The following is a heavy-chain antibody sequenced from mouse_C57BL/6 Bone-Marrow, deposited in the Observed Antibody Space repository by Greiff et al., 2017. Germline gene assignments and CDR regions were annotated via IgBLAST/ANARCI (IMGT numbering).Heavy chain of an antibody. V-gene: IGHV5-6*01. Sequence: EVQGVESGGDLVKPGGSLKLSCAASGFTFSSYGLSWVRQTPDKRLEWVATISSGGSYTYYPATVQGRFTISRDNAKNTLYLQMSSLKSEDTAMYYWARPLVDYGNYVGAMDYWGQGTSVTVSS. CDR1: GFTFSSYG. CDR2: ISSGGSYT. D-gene: IGHD2-1*01. J-gene: IGHJ4*01. CDR3: ARPLVDYGNYVGAMDY.